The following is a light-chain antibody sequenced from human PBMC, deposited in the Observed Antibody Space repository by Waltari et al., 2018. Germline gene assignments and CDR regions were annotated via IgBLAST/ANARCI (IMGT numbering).Light chain of an antibody. CDR1: RSNIGTNY. CDR2: GTS. Sequence: QSVLTQSPSVSRAPGQGVTISCPGRRSNIGTNYEHWYQQLPGAAPKLLIYGTSNRPSGVPDRFSGSKSGTSASLAITGLQAEDEADYFCQSYDSSLTVVVFGGRTKLTVL. J-gene: IGLJ3*02. CDR3: QSYDSSLTVVV. V-gene: IGLV1-40*01.